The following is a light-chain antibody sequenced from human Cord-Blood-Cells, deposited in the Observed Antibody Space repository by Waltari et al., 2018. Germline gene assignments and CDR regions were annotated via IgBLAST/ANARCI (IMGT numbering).Light chain of an antibody. CDR2: AAS. V-gene: IGKV1-39*01. J-gene: IGKJ1*01. CDR1: QSISNY. Sequence: DIQMTQSPSSLSASVGDSVTITGRASQSISNYLNWYQQKPGKAPKLLIYAASSLQSGVPSRFSGSGSGTDFTLTISSLQPEDFATYYCQQSYSTRWTFGQGTKVEIK. CDR3: QQSYSTRWT.